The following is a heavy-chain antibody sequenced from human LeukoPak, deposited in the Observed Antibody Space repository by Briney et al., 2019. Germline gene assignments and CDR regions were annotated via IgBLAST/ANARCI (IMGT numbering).Heavy chain of an antibody. CDR3: ARGGYDSSGYYYDWFDP. J-gene: IGHJ5*02. V-gene: IGHV1-8*01. D-gene: IGHD3-22*01. CDR2: MNPNSGNT. CDR1: GYTFTSYD. Sequence: GASVKVSCKASGYTFTSYDINWVRQATGRGLEWMGWMNPNSGNTGYAQKFQGRVTMTRNTSISTAYMELSSLRSEDTAVYYCARGGYDSSGYYYDWFDPWGQGTLVTVSS.